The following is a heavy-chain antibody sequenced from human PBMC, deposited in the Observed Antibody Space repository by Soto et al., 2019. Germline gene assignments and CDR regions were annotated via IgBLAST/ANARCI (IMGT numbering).Heavy chain of an antibody. CDR3: ARVMVAGGYSYYGMDV. V-gene: IGHV4-59*01. CDR2: GGST. D-gene: IGHD2-8*01. CDR1: GASSTSYY. J-gene: IGHJ6*02. Sequence: PSETLSLTCTGSGASSTSYYWSWIRQPPGKGLEWIGYGGSTNYNPSLKSRVTISLDTSKNQFSLKLSTVTAADTAVYYCARVMVAGGYSYYGMDVWGQGTTVT.